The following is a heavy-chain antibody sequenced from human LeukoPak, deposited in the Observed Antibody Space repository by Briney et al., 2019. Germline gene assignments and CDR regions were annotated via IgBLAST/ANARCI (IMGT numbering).Heavy chain of an antibody. CDR3: AKDVRYYYDSSGYFGY. V-gene: IGHV3-23*01. Sequence: GGSLRLSCAASGFTFSSYAMSWVRQAAGKGLEWVSAISGSGGSTYYADSVKGRFTISRDNSKNTLYMQMNSLRAEDTAVYYCAKDVRYYYDSSGYFGYWGQGTLVTVSS. CDR1: GFTFSSYA. CDR2: ISGSGGST. J-gene: IGHJ4*02. D-gene: IGHD3-22*01.